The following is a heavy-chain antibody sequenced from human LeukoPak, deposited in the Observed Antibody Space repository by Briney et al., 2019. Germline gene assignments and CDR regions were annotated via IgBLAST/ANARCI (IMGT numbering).Heavy chain of an antibody. Sequence: SETLSLTCAVSGGSISTYYWTWIREPPGKELEWIGYIYYTGNTNYNPALKSRVTISLDTSRNQFSLKLNSVTAADTAVYYCARRVTGRGTFYFDYWGQGSLVTVSS. CDR2: IYYTGNT. CDR3: ARRVTGRGTFYFDY. D-gene: IGHD3-16*01. CDR1: GGSISTYY. J-gene: IGHJ4*02. V-gene: IGHV4-59*08.